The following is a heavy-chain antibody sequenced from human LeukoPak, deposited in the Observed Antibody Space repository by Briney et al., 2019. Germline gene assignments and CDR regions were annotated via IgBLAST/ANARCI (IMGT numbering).Heavy chain of an antibody. CDR1: GFTFSSYS. J-gene: IGHJ4*02. V-gene: IGHV3-48*01. CDR2: ISSSSSTI. CDR3: ARVGCTTGTCFDY. Sequence: GGSLRLSCAASGFTFSSYSMNWVRQAPGKGLEWVSYISSSSSTIYYADSVKGRFTISRDNAKNSLYLQMNSLRAEDTAVYYCARVGCTTGTCFDYWGQGTLVTVSS. D-gene: IGHD1-1*01.